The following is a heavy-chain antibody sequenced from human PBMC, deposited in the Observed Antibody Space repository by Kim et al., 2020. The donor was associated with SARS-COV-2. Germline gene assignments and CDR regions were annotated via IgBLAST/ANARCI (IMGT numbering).Heavy chain of an antibody. Sequence: SETLSLTCTVSGGSISSYYWSWIRQPPGKGLEWIGYIYYSGSTNYNPSLKSRVTISVDTSKNQFSLKLSSVTAADTAVYYCARGQGWQQPNWFDPWGQGTLVTVSS. CDR1: GGSISSYY. D-gene: IGHD6-13*01. CDR2: IYYSGST. CDR3: ARGQGWQQPNWFDP. V-gene: IGHV4-59*01. J-gene: IGHJ5*02.